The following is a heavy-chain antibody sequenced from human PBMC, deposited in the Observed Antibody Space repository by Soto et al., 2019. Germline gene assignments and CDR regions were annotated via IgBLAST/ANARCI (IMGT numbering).Heavy chain of an antibody. CDR3: GTAIPDYDILTDDCDVQVSDY. J-gene: IGHJ4*02. Sequence: ASVKVSCKASGYTFTSYGISWVRQAPGQGLEWMGWISAYNGNTNYAQKLQGRVTMTTDTSTSTAYMELRGLRSDDTAVYYCGTAIPDYDILTDDCDVQVSDYWGQGTLVTVSS. V-gene: IGHV1-18*01. D-gene: IGHD3-9*01. CDR1: GYTFTSYG. CDR2: ISAYNGNT.